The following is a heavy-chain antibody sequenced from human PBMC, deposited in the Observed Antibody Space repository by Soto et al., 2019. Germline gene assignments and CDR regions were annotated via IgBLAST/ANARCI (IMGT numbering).Heavy chain of an antibody. D-gene: IGHD6-19*01. V-gene: IGHV4-59*01. CDR3: ATRIAVAGHYYFDY. J-gene: IGHJ4*02. CDR1: GGSISSYY. Sequence: SETLSLTCTVSGGSISSYYWNWIRQPPGKGLEWIGYIYYSGSTNYNPSLKSRVTISVDTSKSQFSLRLSSVTAADTAVYYCATRIAVAGHYYFDYWGQGTLVTVSS. CDR2: IYYSGST.